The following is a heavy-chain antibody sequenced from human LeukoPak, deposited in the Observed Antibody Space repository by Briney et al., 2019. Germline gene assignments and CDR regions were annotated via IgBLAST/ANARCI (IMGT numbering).Heavy chain of an antibody. CDR2: ISGGGDRT. V-gene: IGHV3-23*01. CDR1: GFMFASVG. D-gene: IGHD4-17*01. J-gene: IGHJ4*02. CDR3: ARVSPNTVTTLQYSDY. Sequence: GGSLRLSCVASGFMFASVGMNWVRKAPGKGLEWVSSISGGGDRTYYADSVKGRFTISRDNAKNSLYLQMNSLRAEDTAVYYCARVSPNTVTTLQYSDYWGQGTLVTVSS.